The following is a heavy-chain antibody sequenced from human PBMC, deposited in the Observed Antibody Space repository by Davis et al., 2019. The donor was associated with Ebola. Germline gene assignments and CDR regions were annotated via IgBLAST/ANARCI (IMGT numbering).Heavy chain of an antibody. CDR2: ISGGSSTI. CDR3: ATMVAGYFDY. J-gene: IGHJ4*02. CDR1: GFTFDEYA. Sequence: GESLKISCAASGFTFDEYAMHWVRQAPGKGLEWLSYISGGSSTIYYADSVKGRFTISRDNAKNSLYLQMNRLRDEDSAVYYCATMVAGYFDYWGQGSLVTVSS. D-gene: IGHD4/OR15-4a*01. V-gene: IGHV3-48*02.